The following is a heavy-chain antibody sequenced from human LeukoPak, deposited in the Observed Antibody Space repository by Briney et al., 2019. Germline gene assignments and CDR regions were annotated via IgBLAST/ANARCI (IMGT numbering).Heavy chain of an antibody. J-gene: IGHJ1*01. V-gene: IGHV3-30*02. CDR2: IRYDGSNK. CDR3: AKAPGSCWYSPFQH. Sequence: GGSLRLSGAASGFTFSSYGMLWVRQAPGKGLEWVAFIRYDGSNKYYADSVKGRFTISRDNSKNTLYLQMNSLRAEDTAVYYCAKAPGSCWYSPFQHWGQGTLVTVSS. D-gene: IGHD6-19*01. CDR1: GFTFSSYG.